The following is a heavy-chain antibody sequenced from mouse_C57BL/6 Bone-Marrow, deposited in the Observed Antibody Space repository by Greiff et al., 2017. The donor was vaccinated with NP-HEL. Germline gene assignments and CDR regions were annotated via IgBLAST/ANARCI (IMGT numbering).Heavy chain of an antibody. CDR3: ARRVWYFDV. CDR1: GFTFSSYG. V-gene: IGHV5-6*02. CDR2: ISSGGSYT. Sequence: EVKVVESGGDLVKPGGSLKLSCAASGFTFSSYGMSWVRQTPDKRLEWVATISSGGSYTYYPDSVKGRFTISRDNAKNTLYLQMSSLKSEDTAMYYCARRVWYFDVWGTGTTVTVSS. J-gene: IGHJ1*03.